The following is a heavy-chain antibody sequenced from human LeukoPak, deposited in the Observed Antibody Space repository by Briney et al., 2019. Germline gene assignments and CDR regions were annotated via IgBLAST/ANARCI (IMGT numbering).Heavy chain of an antibody. CDR2: ISVYSGNT. Sequence: GASVKVSCKASGYTFTSYDINWVRQATGQGLEWMGWISVYSGNTNYAQKLQGRVIMTTDTSTNTAYMELRSLRSDDTAVYYCARESDYYDSSGYYDYWGQGTLVTVSS. D-gene: IGHD3-22*01. CDR1: GYTFTSYD. V-gene: IGHV1-18*01. CDR3: ARESDYYDSSGYYDY. J-gene: IGHJ4*02.